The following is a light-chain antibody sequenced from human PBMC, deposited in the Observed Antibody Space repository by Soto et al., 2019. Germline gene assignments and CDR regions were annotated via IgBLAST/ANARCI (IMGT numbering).Light chain of an antibody. CDR1: QSINSW. CDR2: KAS. J-gene: IGKJ2*01. Sequence: DIQLTQSPSTLSASVGDRVTITCRASQSINSWLAWYQQRPGKAPKLLIYKASSLQSGVPSRFSGSGSGTELTLTISRLQPDDFATYSCQQYNSYPHIFGQGTKLEIK. V-gene: IGKV1-5*03. CDR3: QQYNSYPHI.